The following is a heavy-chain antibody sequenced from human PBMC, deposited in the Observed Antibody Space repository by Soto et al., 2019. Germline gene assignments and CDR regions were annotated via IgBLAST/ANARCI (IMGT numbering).Heavy chain of an antibody. V-gene: IGHV4-59*08. D-gene: IGHD3-10*01. CDR2: IYSSGST. Sequence: SETLSLTCTVSGGSISNSYWSWIRQSPVRGLEWIGYIYSSGSTNYNPSLESRVTISVDTSKNQFSLKLRSLSAADTAVYYCARHSPPFFYGSGPCDVWGQGTTVTVSS. J-gene: IGHJ6*02. CDR1: GGSISNSY. CDR3: ARHSPPFFYGSGPCDV.